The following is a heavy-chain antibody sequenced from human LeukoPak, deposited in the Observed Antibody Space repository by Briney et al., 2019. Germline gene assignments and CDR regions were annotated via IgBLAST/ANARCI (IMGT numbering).Heavy chain of an antibody. Sequence: GGSLTLSRTPSGLPLRKYDMHWVRHTTEKGLEWVSGIGTEDDTVYPDPVKGRFTISRENAKNSFYLQMNSLRAGDTAVYYCARGRFVLVPSLERWYFDLWGRGTLATVSS. V-gene: IGHV3-13*01. CDR1: GLPLRKYD. CDR3: ARGRFVLVPSLERWYFDL. D-gene: IGHD2-8*02. J-gene: IGHJ2*01. CDR2: IGTEDDT.